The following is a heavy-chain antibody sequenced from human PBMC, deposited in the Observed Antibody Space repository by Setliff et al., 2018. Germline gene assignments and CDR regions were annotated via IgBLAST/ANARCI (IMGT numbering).Heavy chain of an antibody. CDR2: ISYRGNT. CDR1: GGSIGSGDFHWY. D-gene: IGHD3-9*01. CDR3: ARQIRYANFFND. V-gene: IGHV4-39*01. J-gene: IGHJ4*02. Sequence: PSETLSLTCIVSGGSIGSGDFHWYWGWVRQSPGEGLEWIGSISYRGNTFYNPSLTSRVTISVDTSKNQFSLKLSSVTAADTAVYYCARQIRYANFFNDWGQGTLVTVSS.